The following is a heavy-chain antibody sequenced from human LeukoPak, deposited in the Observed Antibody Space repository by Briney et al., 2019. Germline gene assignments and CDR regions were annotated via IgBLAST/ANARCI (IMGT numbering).Heavy chain of an antibody. Sequence: ASVKVSCKASGYTFTGYYMHWVRQAPGQGLEWMGWINPNSGATNYAQKFQGRVTMTRDTSISTAYMELSRLRSDDTAVYYCARDHYWNDPFDYWGQGTLVTVSS. V-gene: IGHV1-2*02. CDR3: ARDHYWNDPFDY. D-gene: IGHD1-1*01. CDR2: INPNSGAT. CDR1: GYTFTGYY. J-gene: IGHJ4*02.